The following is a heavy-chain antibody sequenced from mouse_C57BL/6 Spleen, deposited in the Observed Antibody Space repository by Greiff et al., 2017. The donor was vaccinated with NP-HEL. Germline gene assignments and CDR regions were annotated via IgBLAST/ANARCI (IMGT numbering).Heavy chain of an antibody. CDR1: GYTFTDYY. J-gene: IGHJ3*01. V-gene: IGHV1-76*01. CDR2: IYPGSGNT. CDR3: ARSNYYGSSYGWFAY. D-gene: IGHD1-1*01. Sequence: QVQLQQSGAELVRPGASVKLSCKASGYTFTDYYINWVKQRPGQGLEWIARIYPGSGNTYYNEKFKGKATLTAEKSSSTAYMQLSSLTSEDSAVYFCARSNYYGSSYGWFAYWGQGTLVTVSA.